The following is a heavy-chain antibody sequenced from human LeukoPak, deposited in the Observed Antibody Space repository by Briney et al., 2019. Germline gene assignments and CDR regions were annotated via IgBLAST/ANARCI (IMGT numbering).Heavy chain of an antibody. D-gene: IGHD1-1*01. CDR1: GGSFSGYY. Sequence: SETLSLTCAVYGGSFSGYYWSWIRQPPGKGLEWIGEINHSGSTNYNPSLKSRVTISVDTSKNQFSLKLSSVTAADTAVYYCARAWITTGTTSDAFDIWGQGTMVTVSS. CDR3: ARAWITTGTTSDAFDI. V-gene: IGHV4-34*01. CDR2: INHSGST. J-gene: IGHJ3*02.